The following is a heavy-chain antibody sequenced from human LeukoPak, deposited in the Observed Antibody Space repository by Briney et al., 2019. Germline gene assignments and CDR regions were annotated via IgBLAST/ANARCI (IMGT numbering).Heavy chain of an antibody. CDR1: GFTFSSYG. J-gene: IGHJ6*02. Sequence: GRSLRLSCAASGFTFSSYGMHWVRQAPGKGLEWVAVISYDGSNKYYADSVKGRFTISRDNSKNTLYLQMNSLRAEDTAVYYCAKGSGSYHYYYYSMDAWGQGTTVTVSS. CDR3: AKGSGSYHYYYYSMDA. D-gene: IGHD1-26*01. CDR2: ISYDGSNK. V-gene: IGHV3-30*18.